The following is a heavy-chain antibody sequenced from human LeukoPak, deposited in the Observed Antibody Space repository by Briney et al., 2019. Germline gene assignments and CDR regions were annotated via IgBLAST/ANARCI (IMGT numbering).Heavy chain of an antibody. CDR2: ISGSGGGTGGST. J-gene: IGHJ5*02. D-gene: IGHD2-2*01. CDR3: AKERSGVVPAASNS. Sequence: GGSLRLSCAASGFTFSNYAMSWVRQAPGKGLEWVSSISGSGGGTGGSTYYADSVKGRFTISRDDSKNTLYLQMNSLRAEDTAVYYCAKERSGVVPAASNSWGQGTLVTVSS. V-gene: IGHV3-23*01. CDR1: GFTFSNYA.